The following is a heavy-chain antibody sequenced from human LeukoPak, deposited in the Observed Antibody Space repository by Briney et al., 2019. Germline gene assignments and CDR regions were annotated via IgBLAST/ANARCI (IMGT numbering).Heavy chain of an antibody. CDR1: GFTFDDYA. CDR2: ISWNSGSI. CDR3: ARIAAAGTAIYFDY. V-gene: IGHV3-9*01. D-gene: IGHD6-13*01. Sequence: GGSLRLSCAASGFTFDDYAMHWVRQAPGKGLEWVSGISWNSGSIGYADSVKGRFTISRDNAKNSLYLQMNSLRAEDTALYYCARIAAAGTAIYFDYWGQGTLVTVSS. J-gene: IGHJ4*02.